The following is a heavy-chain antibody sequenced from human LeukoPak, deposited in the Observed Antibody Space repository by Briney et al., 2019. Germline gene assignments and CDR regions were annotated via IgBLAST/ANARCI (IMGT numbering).Heavy chain of an antibody. V-gene: IGHV1-69*13. CDR1: GGTFSSYA. D-gene: IGHD3-9*01. CDR2: IIPIFGTA. Sequence: AASVKVSCKASGGTFSSYAISWVRQAPGQGLEWMGGIIPIFGTANYAQKFQGRVTITADESTSTTYMELSSLRSEDTAVYYCARQGYDILGPYYYYMDVWGKGTTVTISS. CDR3: ARQGYDILGPYYYYMDV. J-gene: IGHJ6*03.